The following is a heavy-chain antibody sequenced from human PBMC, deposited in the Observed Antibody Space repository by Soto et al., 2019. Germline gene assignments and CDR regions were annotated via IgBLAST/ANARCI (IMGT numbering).Heavy chain of an antibody. Sequence: GGSLRLSCAASGFAFSSYAMSWVRQAPGKGLEWVSAISGSGGSTYYADSVKGRFTISRDNSKNTLYLQMNSLRAEDTAVYYCVKYWATEYSSGWSAFDIWGQGTTVTVSS. V-gene: IGHV3-23*01. D-gene: IGHD6-19*01. CDR1: GFAFSSYA. CDR3: VKYWATEYSSGWSAFDI. CDR2: ISGSGGST. J-gene: IGHJ6*02.